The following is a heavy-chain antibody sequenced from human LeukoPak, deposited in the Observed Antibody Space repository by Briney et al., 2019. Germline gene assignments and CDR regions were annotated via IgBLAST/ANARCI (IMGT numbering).Heavy chain of an antibody. D-gene: IGHD2-2*02. CDR1: GFTFEDSA. Sequence: PGRSLRLSCAASGFTFEDSAMHWVRQAPGKGLEWVSGLSWNSDNIGYADSVKGRFTISRDDAKNSLYLQMNSLRPEDTALYYCVKGYCSQTSCYTGYFDHWGQGTLVTVST. J-gene: IGHJ4*02. CDR2: LSWNSDNI. CDR3: VKGYCSQTSCYTGYFDH. V-gene: IGHV3-9*01.